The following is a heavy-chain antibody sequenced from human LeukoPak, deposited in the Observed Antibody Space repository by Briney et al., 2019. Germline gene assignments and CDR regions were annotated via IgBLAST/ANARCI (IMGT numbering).Heavy chain of an antibody. CDR3: ATFNRGGDSSRGHY. Sequence: GGSLRLSCAVSGFTFSDYAMTWVRQAPGKGLEWVSAIGGSGGSTYYADSVKGRFTISRDNSKNTLYLQMNSLRAEDTAVYYCATFNRGGDSSRGHYWGQGTLVTVSS. CDR2: IGGSGGST. J-gene: IGHJ4*02. CDR1: GFTFSDYA. D-gene: IGHD6-13*01. V-gene: IGHV3-23*01.